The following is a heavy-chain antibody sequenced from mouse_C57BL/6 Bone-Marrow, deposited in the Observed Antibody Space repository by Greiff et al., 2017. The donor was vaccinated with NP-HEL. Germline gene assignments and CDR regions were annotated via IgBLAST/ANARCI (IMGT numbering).Heavy chain of an antibody. CDR2: IDPSDSYT. D-gene: IGHD1-1*01. Sequence: VKLQQPGAELVRPGTSVKLSCKASGYTFTSYWMHWVKQRPGQGLEWIGVIDPSDSYTNYNQKFKGKATLTVDTSSSTAYMQLSSLTSEDSAVYYCARRKGKNYYGFAYWGQGTLVTVSA. CDR3: ARRKGKNYYGFAY. V-gene: IGHV1-59*01. J-gene: IGHJ3*01. CDR1: GYTFTSYW.